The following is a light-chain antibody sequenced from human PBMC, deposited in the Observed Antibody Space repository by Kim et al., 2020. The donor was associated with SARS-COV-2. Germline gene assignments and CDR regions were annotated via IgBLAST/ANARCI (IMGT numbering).Light chain of an antibody. V-gene: IGLV3-1*01. CDR2: QDS. Sequence: SVSPGQSASITCSGVKLGVKYACWYQQKPGQSPVLVIYQDSKRPSGIPERFSGSNSGNTATLTISGTQAMDEADYYCQAWDSSTVVFGGGPKLTVL. CDR1: KLGVKY. CDR3: QAWDSSTVV. J-gene: IGLJ2*01.